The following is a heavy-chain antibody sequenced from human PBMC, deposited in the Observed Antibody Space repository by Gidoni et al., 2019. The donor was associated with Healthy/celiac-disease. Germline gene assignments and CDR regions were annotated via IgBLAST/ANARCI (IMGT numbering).Heavy chain of an antibody. Sequence: QVQLVQSGAEVKKPGASVKVSCKASGYTFTSYAMHWVRQAPGQRLEWMGWINAGNGNTKYSQKFQGRVTITRDTSASTAYMELSSLRSEDTAVYYCARDKATTPNPYWFDPWGQGTLVTVSS. V-gene: IGHV1-3*01. CDR2: INAGNGNT. D-gene: IGHD4-4*01. J-gene: IGHJ5*02. CDR3: ARDKATTPNPYWFDP. CDR1: GYTFTSYA.